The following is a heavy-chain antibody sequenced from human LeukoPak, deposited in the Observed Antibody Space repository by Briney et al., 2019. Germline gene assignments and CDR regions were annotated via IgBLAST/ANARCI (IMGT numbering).Heavy chain of an antibody. V-gene: IGHV1-2*02. Sequence: ASVKASCKASGYTFTGYYLYWVRQAPGQGLEWLGWINPNSGGTNYAQKFQGRVTITTDESTSTAYMELSSLRSEDTAVYYCARDPVGISRGGYFDYWGQGTLVTVSS. J-gene: IGHJ4*02. CDR1: GYTFTGYY. CDR2: INPNSGGT. D-gene: IGHD3-10*01. CDR3: ARDPVGISRGGYFDY.